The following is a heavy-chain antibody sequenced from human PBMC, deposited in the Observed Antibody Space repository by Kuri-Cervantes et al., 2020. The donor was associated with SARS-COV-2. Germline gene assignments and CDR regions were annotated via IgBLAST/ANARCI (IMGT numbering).Heavy chain of an antibody. CDR2: INDRGSSI. V-gene: IGHV3-48*02. J-gene: IGHJ4*02. Sequence: GGSLRLSCAASGFTFSSYAMHWVRQAPGKGLEWVAYINDRGSSIYYADSVKGRFTISRDNARNSLYLQMNSLTDDDAAVYYCAGSGSLDYWGQGTVVTVSS. CDR1: GFTFSSYA. CDR3: AGSGSLDY. D-gene: IGHD1-26*01.